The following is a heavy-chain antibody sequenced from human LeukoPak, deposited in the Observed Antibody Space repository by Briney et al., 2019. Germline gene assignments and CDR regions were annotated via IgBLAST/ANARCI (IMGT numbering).Heavy chain of an antibody. CDR2: IKQNGSEK. D-gene: IGHD4-11*01. CDR3: GFDYRSY. CDR1: GFTFSSDW. J-gene: IGHJ4*02. Sequence: GGSLRLSCAASGFTFSSDWMSWVRQAPGKGLEWAANIKQNGSEKYYVDSVKGRFTISRDNAKNSLYLQMNSLRAEDTAVYYCGFDYRSYWGQGTLVTVSS. V-gene: IGHV3-7*01.